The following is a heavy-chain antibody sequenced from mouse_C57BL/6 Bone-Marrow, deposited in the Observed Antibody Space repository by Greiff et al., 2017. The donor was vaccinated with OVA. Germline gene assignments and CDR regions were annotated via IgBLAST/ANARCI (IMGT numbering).Heavy chain of an antibody. V-gene: IGHV1-53*01. D-gene: IGHD2-2*01. CDR2: INPSNGGT. J-gene: IGHJ4*01. Sequence: QVQLQQPGTELAKPGASVKLSCKASGYTFTSYWMHWVKQRPGQGLEWIGNINPSNGGTNYNEKFKSKATLTVDKSSSTAYMQLSSLTSEDSAVYYCARGRGNGYRAMDYWGQGTSVTVSS. CDR3: ARGRGNGYRAMDY. CDR1: GYTFTSYW.